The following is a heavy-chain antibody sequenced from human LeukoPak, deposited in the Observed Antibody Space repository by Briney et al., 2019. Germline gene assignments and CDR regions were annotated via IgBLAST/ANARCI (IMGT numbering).Heavy chain of an antibody. CDR2: IYYSGST. D-gene: IGHD3-16*02. J-gene: IGHJ4*02. V-gene: IGHV4-39*01. Sequence: PSETLSLTCTVSGGSISSSSYYWGWIRQPPGRGLGWIGSIYYSGSTYYNPSLKSRVTISVDTSKNQFFLNLSSVTAADTAVYYCARLGGYHDPPDYWGQGTLVTVSS. CDR3: ARLGGYHDPPDY. CDR1: GGSISSSSYY.